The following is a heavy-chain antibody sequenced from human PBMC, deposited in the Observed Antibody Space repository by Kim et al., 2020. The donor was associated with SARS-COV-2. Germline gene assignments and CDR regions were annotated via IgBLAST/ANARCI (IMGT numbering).Heavy chain of an antibody. Sequence: GGSLRLSCAASGFTFSSYAMHWVRQAPGKGLEWVAVISYDGSNKYYADSVKGRFTISRDNSKNTLYLQMNSLRAEDTAVYYCARGGCSGGSCYWELYYFVYWVQGTLLTVSS. D-gene: IGHD2-15*01. J-gene: IGHJ4*02. CDR2: ISYDGSNK. V-gene: IGHV3-30*04. CDR3: ARGGCSGGSCYWELYYFVY. CDR1: GFTFSSYA.